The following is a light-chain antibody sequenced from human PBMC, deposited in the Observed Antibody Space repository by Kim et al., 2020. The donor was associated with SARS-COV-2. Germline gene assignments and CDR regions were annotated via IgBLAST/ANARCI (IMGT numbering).Light chain of an antibody. CDR3: QQSHNDPINK. CDR1: QSISNY. J-gene: IGKJ1*01. Sequence: DIQMTQSPSSLSASVGDRVTITCRASQSISNYLNWYQQKPGKAPKLLIYAASSLQSGAPSRFSGSGSATDFTLTISSLQPEDFAAYYCQQSHNDPINKFGRGTKVDIK. V-gene: IGKV1-39*01. CDR2: AAS.